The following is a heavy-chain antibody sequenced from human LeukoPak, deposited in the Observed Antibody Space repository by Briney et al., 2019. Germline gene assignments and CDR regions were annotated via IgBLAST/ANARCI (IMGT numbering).Heavy chain of an antibody. CDR3: AREGRFGELSSSNYYYYYMDV. CDR2: ISAYNGNT. V-gene: IGHV1-18*01. D-gene: IGHD3-10*01. CDR1: GYTFTNYG. Sequence: ASVKVSCKASGYTFTNYGISWVRQAPGQGLEWMGWISAYNGNTNYAQKLQGRVTMTRNTSISTAYMELSSLRSEDTAVYYCAREGRFGELSSSNYYYYYMDVWGKGTTVTISS. J-gene: IGHJ6*03.